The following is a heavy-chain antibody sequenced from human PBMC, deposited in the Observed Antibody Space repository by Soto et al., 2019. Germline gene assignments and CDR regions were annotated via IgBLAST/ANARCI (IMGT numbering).Heavy chain of an antibody. CDR3: ARDTGLRFLEWYPYYFDY. J-gene: IGHJ4*02. CDR2: ISSSSSTI. Sequence: GGSLRLSCAASGFTFSSYSMNWVRQAPGKGLEWVSYISSSSSTIYYADSVKGRFTISRDNAKNSLYLQMNSLRAEDTAVYYCARDTGLRFLEWYPYYFDYWGQGTLVTVSS. V-gene: IGHV3-48*01. D-gene: IGHD3-3*01. CDR1: GFTFSSYS.